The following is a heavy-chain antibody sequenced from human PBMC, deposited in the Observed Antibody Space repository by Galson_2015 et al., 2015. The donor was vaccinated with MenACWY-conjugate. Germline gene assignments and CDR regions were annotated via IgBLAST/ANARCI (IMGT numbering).Heavy chain of an antibody. J-gene: IGHJ4*02. CDR2: IWYDGSNK. D-gene: IGHD3-10*01. CDR1: GFTFSSYG. V-gene: IGHV3-33*01. CDR3: ARGEEPYYYTSGRHFDY. Sequence: SLRLSCAASGFTFSSYGMHWVRQAPGKGLEWAAVIWYDGSNKYYADSVKGRFIISRDNSKNTVSLQMDSLRAEDTAVYCCARGEEPYYYTSGRHFDYWGQGTLVTVSS.